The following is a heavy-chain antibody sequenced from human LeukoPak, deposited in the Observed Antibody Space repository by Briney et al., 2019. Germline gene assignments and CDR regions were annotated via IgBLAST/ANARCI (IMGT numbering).Heavy chain of an antibody. Sequence: SETLSLTCTVSGGSISSYYWSWIRQPPGKGLEWIGYIYYSGSTNYNPSLKSRVTISVDTSKNQFSLKLSSVTAADTAVYYCARGTDDYSNYRGSIDPWGQGTLVTVSS. CDR2: IYYSGST. D-gene: IGHD4-11*01. CDR3: ARGTDDYSNYRGSIDP. J-gene: IGHJ5*02. V-gene: IGHV4-59*12. CDR1: GGSISSYY.